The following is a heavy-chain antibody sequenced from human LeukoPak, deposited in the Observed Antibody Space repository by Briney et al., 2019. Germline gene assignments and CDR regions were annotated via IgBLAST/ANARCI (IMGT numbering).Heavy chain of an antibody. CDR2: ISSSGSTI. V-gene: IGHV3-48*03. Sequence: GGSLRLSCAASGFTFSSYEMNWVRQAPGKGLEWVSYISSSGSTIYYADSVKGRFTISRDNAKNSLYLQMTSLRAEDTAVYYCARGVGQWLTNNWFDPWGQGTLVTVSS. CDR3: ARGVGQWLTNNWFDP. D-gene: IGHD6-19*01. J-gene: IGHJ5*02. CDR1: GFTFSSYE.